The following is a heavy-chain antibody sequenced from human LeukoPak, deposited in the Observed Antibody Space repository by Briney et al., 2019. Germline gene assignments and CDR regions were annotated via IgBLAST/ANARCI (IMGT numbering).Heavy chain of an antibody. CDR1: GGSISSYY. V-gene: IGHV4-59*08. Sequence: SETLSLTCTVSGGSISSYYWSWIRQPPGKGLEWIAYIYYSGSTNYNPSLKSRVTISVDTSKNQFSLKLSSVTAPDTAVYYCARPAVAGTPMDAFDIWVQGTMVTVSS. CDR3: ARPAVAGTPMDAFDI. J-gene: IGHJ3*02. D-gene: IGHD6-19*01. CDR2: IYYSGST.